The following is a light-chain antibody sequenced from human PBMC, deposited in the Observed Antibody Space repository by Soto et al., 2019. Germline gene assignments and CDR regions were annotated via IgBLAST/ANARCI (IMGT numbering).Light chain of an antibody. CDR3: ATWDESLRAWV. V-gene: IGLV1-47*01. CDR2: RNN. CDR1: SSNIGTNY. J-gene: IGLJ3*02. Sequence: QSVLTQPPSASGTPGQRVTISCSGSSSNIGTNYIYWYQQLPGTAPKLLIYRNNQRPSGIPDRFSGSKSGTSASLAIFGLRSEDEADYYCATWDESLRAWVFGGGTQLT.